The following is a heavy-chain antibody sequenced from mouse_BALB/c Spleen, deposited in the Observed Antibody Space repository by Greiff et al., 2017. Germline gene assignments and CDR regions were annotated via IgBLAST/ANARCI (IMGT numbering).Heavy chain of an antibody. J-gene: IGHJ4*01. CDR3: ARSTTEGYMDY. Sequence: QVQLQQSGAELMKPGASVKISCKATGYTFSSYWIEWVKQRPGHGLEWIGEILPGSGSTNYNEKFKGKATFTADTSSNTAYMRLSSLTSEDSAVYYCARSTTEGYMDYWGQGTSVTVSS. D-gene: IGHD1-1*01. CDR2: ILPGSGST. CDR1: GYTFSSYW. V-gene: IGHV1-9*01.